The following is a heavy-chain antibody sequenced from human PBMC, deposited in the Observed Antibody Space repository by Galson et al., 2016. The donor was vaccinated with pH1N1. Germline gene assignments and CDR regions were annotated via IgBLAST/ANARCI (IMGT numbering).Heavy chain of an antibody. V-gene: IGHV5-51*01. CDR1: GYSLTNYW. J-gene: IGHJ4*02. CDR3: ASTLPEFLYFDWQKPHSFDY. CDR2: IYLGDSHT. D-gene: IGHD3-9*01. Sequence: QSGAEVKKPGESLKISCEGFGYSLTNYWIVWVRQMPGQGLEWMGIIYLGDSHTSYRPSFQGQVTISADKSISTAYLARSGLTASDTATYYCASTLPEFLYFDWQKPHSFDYWGQGTLVTVSS.